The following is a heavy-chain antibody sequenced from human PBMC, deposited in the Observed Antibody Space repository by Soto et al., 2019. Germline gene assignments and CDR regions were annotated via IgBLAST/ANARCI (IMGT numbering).Heavy chain of an antibody. CDR2: ISGSGGST. J-gene: IGHJ4*02. V-gene: IGHV3-23*01. Sequence: GGSLRLSCAASGFTFSSYAMSWVRQAPGKGLEWVSAISGSGGSTYYAGSVKGRFTISRDNSKNTLFLQMNSLRAEDTAVYYCAKRPTYYYDSSGYYFDYWGQGTLVTAPQ. CDR1: GFTFSSYA. D-gene: IGHD3-22*01. CDR3: AKRPTYYYDSSGYYFDY.